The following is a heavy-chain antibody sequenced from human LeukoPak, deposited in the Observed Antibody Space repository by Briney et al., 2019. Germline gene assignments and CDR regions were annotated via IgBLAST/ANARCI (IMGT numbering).Heavy chain of an antibody. CDR2: INRDGSEK. J-gene: IGHJ4*02. Sequence: GGSLILSCSSSGFNHSNARMSWARQGPGKGLQWVANINRDGSEKHFLDSVEGRFTISRDNARKSLYLQMSSLRPQDTAVYFCVRGDWYSESGGQGTLVTVSS. D-gene: IGHD2-21*01. CDR1: GFNHSNAR. V-gene: IGHV3-7*04. CDR3: VRGDWYSES.